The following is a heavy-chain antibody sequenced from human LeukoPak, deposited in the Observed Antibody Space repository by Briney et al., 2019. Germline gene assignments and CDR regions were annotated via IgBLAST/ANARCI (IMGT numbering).Heavy chain of an antibody. CDR1: GGIFSNYA. Sequence: SVKVSCKASGGIFSNYAISWVRQAPGQGLEWMGGIIPIFGKANYAQKFQGRVTITVDESTSTAYMELSSLRSEDTAVYYCARDSSEFRSLIPHWGQGTLVTVSP. D-gene: IGHD2-21*01. J-gene: IGHJ1*01. CDR2: IIPIFGKA. V-gene: IGHV1-69*13. CDR3: ARDSSEFRSLIPH.